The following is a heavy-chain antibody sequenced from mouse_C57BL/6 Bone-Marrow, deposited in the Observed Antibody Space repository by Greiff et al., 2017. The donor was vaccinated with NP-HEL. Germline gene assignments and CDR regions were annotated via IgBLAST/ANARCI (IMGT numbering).Heavy chain of an antibody. CDR1: GYTFTSYW. D-gene: IGHD4-1*01. CDR2: IYPGSGST. V-gene: IGHV1-55*01. J-gene: IGHJ2*01. CDR3: ARQGATNWYDFDY. Sequence: QVQLQQSGAELVKPGASVKMSCKASGYTFTSYWITWVKQRPGQGLEWIGDIYPGSGSTNYNEKFKSKATLTVDTSSSTAYMQLSSLTSEDSAVYYCARQGATNWYDFDYWGQGTTLTVAS.